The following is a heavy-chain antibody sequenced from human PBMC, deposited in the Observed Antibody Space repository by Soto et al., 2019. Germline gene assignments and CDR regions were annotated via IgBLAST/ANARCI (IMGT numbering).Heavy chain of an antibody. CDR1: GGSFSGYY. CDR2: INHSGST. D-gene: IGHD2-2*01. Sequence: QVQLQQWGAGLLKPSETLSLTCAVYGGSFSGYYWSWIRQPPGKGLEWIGEINHSGSTNYNTSLKGQVTISEATSKIKFSLKLSSVTAADTAVYYCARGGIVVVPAARRFDPWGQGTLVTVSS. CDR3: ARGGIVVVPAARRFDP. J-gene: IGHJ5*02. V-gene: IGHV4-34*01.